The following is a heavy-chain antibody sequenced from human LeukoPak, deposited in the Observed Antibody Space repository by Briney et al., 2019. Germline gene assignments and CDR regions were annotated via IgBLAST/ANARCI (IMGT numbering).Heavy chain of an antibody. CDR2: ISDSGNTI. CDR3: ARARDNWNYEASDI. D-gene: IGHD1-7*01. J-gene: IGHJ3*02. V-gene: IGHV3-11*01. CDR1: GFTFSDYY. Sequence: PGGSLRLSCAASGFTFSDYYMNWIRQAPGKGLEWVSYISDSGNTIHSADSVKGRFTISRDNAKNSLYLQMNSLRAEDTAVYYCARARDNWNYEASDIWGQGTMVTVSS.